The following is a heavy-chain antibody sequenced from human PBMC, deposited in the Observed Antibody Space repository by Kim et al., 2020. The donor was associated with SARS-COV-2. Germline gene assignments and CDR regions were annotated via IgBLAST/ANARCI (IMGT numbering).Heavy chain of an antibody. D-gene: IGHD3-10*02. V-gene: IGHV3-23*01. J-gene: IGHJ4*02. CDR1: GFNFSSYA. CDR3: ALYYYCSGNYYQRGFY. Sequence: GGSLRLSCAASGFNFSSYAMSWVRQAPGKGLEWVSGISGSGGETYYADSVKGRFTISRDTSKNTLYLQMNSLRVEDTALYYCALYYYCSGNYYQRGFYWGKGTLVTVSS. CDR2: ISGSGGET.